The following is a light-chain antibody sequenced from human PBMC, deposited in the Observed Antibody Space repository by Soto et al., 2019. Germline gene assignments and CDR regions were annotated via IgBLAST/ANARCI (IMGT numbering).Light chain of an antibody. CDR1: QDISTW. CDR3: HQAKRFPST. J-gene: IGKJ2*01. CDR2: TAS. V-gene: IGKV1-12*02. Sequence: DIQMTQSPSFVSAAVGDRVTITCRASQDISTWVAWYQQKPGRAPNLLIYTASSLQSGVPSRFSGSGSGTDFPLTISSLQPEDFAPYYCHQAKRFPSTFGQGTKLEIE.